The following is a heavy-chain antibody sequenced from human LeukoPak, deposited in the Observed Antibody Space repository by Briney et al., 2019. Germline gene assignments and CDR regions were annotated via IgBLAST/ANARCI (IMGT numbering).Heavy chain of an antibody. Sequence: PGGSLRLSCGVSGLTVNSSFISWVRQAPGKGLEWVSVFYSGGATYFADSVKGRFTMSRDNSKNTLYLQMNSLRAEDTGMYYCARAVGGAFYMDVWGKGTPVTVSS. D-gene: IGHD2-15*01. V-gene: IGHV3-53*01. CDR1: GLTVNSSF. J-gene: IGHJ6*03. CDR3: ARAVGGAFYMDV. CDR2: FYSGGAT.